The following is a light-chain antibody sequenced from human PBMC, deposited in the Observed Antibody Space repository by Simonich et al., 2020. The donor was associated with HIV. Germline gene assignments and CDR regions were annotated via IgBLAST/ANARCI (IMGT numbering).Light chain of an antibody. CDR1: QSVSSN. V-gene: IGKV3-15*01. J-gene: IGKJ2*01. CDR2: GAS. CDR3: QQYYSTPYT. Sequence: EIVMTQSPATLSVSPGERATLSCRASQSVSSNLAWYQLKPGQAPRLLIYGASTRATGIPARFSGSGSGTEFTLTISSMQSEDFATYYCQQYYSTPYTFGQGTKLEIK.